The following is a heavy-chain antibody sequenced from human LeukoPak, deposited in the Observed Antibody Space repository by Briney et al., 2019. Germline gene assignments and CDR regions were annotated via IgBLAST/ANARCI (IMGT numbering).Heavy chain of an antibody. V-gene: IGHV3-48*03. CDR2: INHSGTSI. J-gene: IGHJ4*02. Sequence: GGSLTLSCAASGFSFSSYEMNWVRPVPGKGLEWVSYINHSGTSIYYVDSVKGRFTISKDNVKNSLYLQMNSVRGEDTAVYYCARGSRSAHSRVPGFYCWGQGTLVTVST. D-gene: IGHD6-13*01. CDR3: ARGSRSAHSRVPGFYC. CDR1: GFSFSSYE.